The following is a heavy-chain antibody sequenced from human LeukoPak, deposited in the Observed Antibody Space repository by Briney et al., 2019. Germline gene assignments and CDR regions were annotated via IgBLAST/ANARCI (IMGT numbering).Heavy chain of an antibody. CDR3: ARDQDSGYDDSVPLWD. V-gene: IGHV1-2*02. J-gene: IGHJ4*02. D-gene: IGHD5-12*01. CDR1: GYTFTGYY. CDR2: INPNSGGT. Sequence: ASVKVSCKASGYTFTGYYMHWVRQAPGQGLEWMGWINPNSGGTNYAQKFQGRVTVTRDTSISTAYMELSRLRSDDTAVYYCARDQDSGYDDSVPLWDWGQGTLVTVSS.